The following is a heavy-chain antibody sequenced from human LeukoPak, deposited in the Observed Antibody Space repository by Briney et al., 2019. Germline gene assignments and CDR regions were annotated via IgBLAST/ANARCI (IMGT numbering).Heavy chain of an antibody. CDR1: GYSFTSYW. CDR3: ARHGSSYYEPRYNWFDP. Sequence: GESLKISCKGSGYSFTSYWIGWVRQMPGKGLEWMGIIYPGDSDTRYSPSFQGQVTISADKSISTAYLQWSSLKASDTAMYYCARHGSSYYEPRYNWFDPWGQGTLVTVSS. J-gene: IGHJ5*02. CDR2: IYPGDSDT. V-gene: IGHV5-51*01. D-gene: IGHD3-16*01.